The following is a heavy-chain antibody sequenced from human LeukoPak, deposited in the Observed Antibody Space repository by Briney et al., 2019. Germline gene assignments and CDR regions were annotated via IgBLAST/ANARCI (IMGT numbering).Heavy chain of an antibody. D-gene: IGHD5-18*01. CDR2: IYYSGST. CDR1: GGSISSYY. CDR3: ARDRGYSYGLLDY. J-gene: IGHJ4*02. V-gene: IGHV4-59*01. Sequence: SETLSLTCTASGGSISSYYWSWIRQPPGKGLEWIGYIYYSGSTNYNPSLKSRVTISVDTSKNQFSLKLSSVTAADTAVYYCARDRGYSYGLLDYWGQGTLVTVSS.